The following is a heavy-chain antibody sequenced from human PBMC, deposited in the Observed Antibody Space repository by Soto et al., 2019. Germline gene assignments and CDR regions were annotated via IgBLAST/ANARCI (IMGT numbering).Heavy chain of an antibody. CDR2: SSGSGGST. J-gene: IGHJ4*02. V-gene: IGHV3-23*01. Sequence: EVQLLESGGGLVQPGGSLRLSCAASGFTFSSYAMSWVRQAPGKGLEWVPASSGSGGSTYYSDSVKGRFTISRDNSKNALYLQMNSRRAEDTAVYYCAKGDLYSYGPYFDYWGQGTLVTVSS. D-gene: IGHD5-18*01. CDR1: GFTFSSYA. CDR3: AKGDLYSYGPYFDY.